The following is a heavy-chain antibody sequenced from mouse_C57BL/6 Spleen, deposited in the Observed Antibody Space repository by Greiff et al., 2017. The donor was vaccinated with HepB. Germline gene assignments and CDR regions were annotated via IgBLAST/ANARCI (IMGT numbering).Heavy chain of an antibody. CDR1: GYAFSSSW. V-gene: IGHV1-82*01. CDR3: ARSSRFITTVVAPLDD. J-gene: IGHJ2*01. CDR2: IYPGDGDT. D-gene: IGHD1-1*01. Sequence: VKLMESGPELVKPGASVKISCKASGYAFSSSWMNWVKQRPGKGLEWIGRIYPGDGDTNYNGKFKGKATLTADKSSSTAYMQLSSLTSEDSAVYFCARSSRFITTVVAPLDDWGQGTTLTVSS.